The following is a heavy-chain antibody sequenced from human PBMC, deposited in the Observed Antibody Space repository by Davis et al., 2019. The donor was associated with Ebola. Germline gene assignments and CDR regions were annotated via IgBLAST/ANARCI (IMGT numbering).Heavy chain of an antibody. J-gene: IGHJ6*02. CDR3: ASLRPGYYYYGMDV. V-gene: IGHV3-21*04. CDR1: GFTVSSNY. Sequence: GGSLRLSCAASGFTVSSNYMSWVRQAPGKGLEWVSSISSSSSYIYYADSVKGRFTISRDNSKNTLYLQMNSLRAEDTAVYYCASLRPGYYYYGMDVWGQGTTVTVSS. CDR2: ISSSSSYI. D-gene: IGHD3-16*01.